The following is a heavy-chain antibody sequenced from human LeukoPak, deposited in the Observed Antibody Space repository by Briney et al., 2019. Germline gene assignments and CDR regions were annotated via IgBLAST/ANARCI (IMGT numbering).Heavy chain of an antibody. CDR1: GFTFSSYW. V-gene: IGHV3-74*01. J-gene: IGHJ3*02. CDR2: INSDGSST. CDR3: ARGLTIFGVVNDAFDI. Sequence: GSLRLSCAASGFTFSSYWMHWVRQAPGKGLVWVSLINSDGSSTIYADSVKGRFTISRDNVKNTLYLQMNSLRAEDTAVYYCARGLTIFGVVNDAFDIWGQGTMVTVSS. D-gene: IGHD3-3*01.